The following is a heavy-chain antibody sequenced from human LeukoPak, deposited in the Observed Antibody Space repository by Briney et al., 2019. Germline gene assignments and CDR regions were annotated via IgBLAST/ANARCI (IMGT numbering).Heavy chain of an antibody. D-gene: IGHD5-18*01. CDR2: IIPIFGTA. CDR1: GGTFISYA. CDR3: ARTSAGPYSYGPVQFDP. Sequence: SVTVSCKASGGTFISYAISWVRQAPGQGLEWIGGIIPIFGTANYAQKFQGRVTITTDESTSTAYMELSSLRSEDTAVYYCARTSAGPYSYGPVQFDPWGQGTLVTVSS. J-gene: IGHJ5*02. V-gene: IGHV1-69*05.